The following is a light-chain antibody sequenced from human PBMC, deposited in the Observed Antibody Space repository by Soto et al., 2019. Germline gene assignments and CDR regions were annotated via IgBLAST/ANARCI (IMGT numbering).Light chain of an antibody. Sequence: DIQISQSPSSLSASVGDRVTITCRASQDLSNFLAWYQQKPGRAPDLLVYEASTLQSGVPPRFIGGGSGTHFILTISSLQPEDAATYYCQKYKSAPYTFGQGTKLEIK. V-gene: IGKV1-27*01. J-gene: IGKJ2*01. CDR3: QKYKSAPYT. CDR1: QDLSNF. CDR2: EAS.